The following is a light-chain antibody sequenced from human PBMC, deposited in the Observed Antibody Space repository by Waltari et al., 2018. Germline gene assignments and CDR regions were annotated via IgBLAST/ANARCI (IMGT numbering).Light chain of an antibody. CDR3: QTWGTGIHGA. CDR2: IHSDGMY. J-gene: IGLJ2*01. V-gene: IGLV4-69*02. CDR1: SGHSSYA. Sequence: LVLTQSPSASASLGASVKLTCTLSSGHSSYAIAWHQQQPEKGPRYLMKIHSDGMYNEGAGIPDRFAGSSWGAERYLTISSLQSEDEADYYCQTWGTGIHGAFGGGTKLTVL.